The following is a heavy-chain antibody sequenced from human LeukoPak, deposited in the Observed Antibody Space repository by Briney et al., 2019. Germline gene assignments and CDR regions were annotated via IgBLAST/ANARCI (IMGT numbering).Heavy chain of an antibody. Sequence: ASVKVCCKASGYTFTSYGSSWVGQAPGQGLEWMEWISAYNGNTNYAQKLQGRVTMTTDTSTSTAYMELRSLRSDDTAVYDCARDGVVVAADYYYYGMDVWGKGTTVTVSS. CDR2: ISAYNGNT. V-gene: IGHV1-18*04. J-gene: IGHJ6*04. CDR3: ARDGVVVAADYYYYGMDV. CDR1: GYTFTSYG. D-gene: IGHD2-15*01.